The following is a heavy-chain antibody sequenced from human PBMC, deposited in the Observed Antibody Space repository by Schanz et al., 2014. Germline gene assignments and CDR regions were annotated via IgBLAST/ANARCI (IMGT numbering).Heavy chain of an antibody. CDR2: INLSGGST. CDR1: GYTFTNFF. D-gene: IGHD5-12*01. Sequence: QVHLVQSGAEVHKPGASLKISCKASGYTFTNFFLHWVRQAPGQGLEWMGIINLSGGSTNNAQKFQGRVTITADKSTSTASMELSSLRSEDTAVYFCARAFGGYDPAGALDYWGQGTLVTVSS. V-gene: IGHV1-46*01. J-gene: IGHJ4*02. CDR3: ARAFGGYDPAGALDY.